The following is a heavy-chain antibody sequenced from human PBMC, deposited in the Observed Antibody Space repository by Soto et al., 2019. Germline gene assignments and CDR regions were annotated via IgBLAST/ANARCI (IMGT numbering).Heavy chain of an antibody. J-gene: IGHJ6*03. V-gene: IGHV1-69*04. CDR3: ARDFAPGVVVPAASAYYYYMDV. D-gene: IGHD2-2*01. Sequence: SVKVSCKASGGTFSSYTISWVRQAPGQGLEWMGRIIPILGIANYAQKFQGRVTITADKSTSTAYMELSSLRSEDTAVYYCARDFAPGVVVPAASAYYYYMDVWGKGTTVTVSS. CDR2: IIPILGIA. CDR1: GGTFSSYT.